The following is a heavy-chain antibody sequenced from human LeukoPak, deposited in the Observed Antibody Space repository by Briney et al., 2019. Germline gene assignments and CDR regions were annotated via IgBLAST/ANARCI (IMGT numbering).Heavy chain of an antibody. V-gene: IGHV3-30*03. D-gene: IGHD1-26*01. CDR2: ISYDGSNK. J-gene: IGHJ4*02. CDR3: AIAAGWEQAY. CDR1: GFTFSSYG. Sequence: GGSLRLSCAASGFTFSSYGMHWVRQAPGKGLEWVAVISYDGSNKYYADSVKGRFTISRDNAKKSLYLQMSSLRAEDTAVYYCAIAAGWEQAYWGQGTLVTVSS.